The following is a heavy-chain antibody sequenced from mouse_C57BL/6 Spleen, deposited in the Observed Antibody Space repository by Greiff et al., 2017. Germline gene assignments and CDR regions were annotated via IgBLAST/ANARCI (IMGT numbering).Heavy chain of an antibody. Sequence: VQLQQSGAELVKPGASVKISCKASGYAFSSYWMNWVKQRPGKGLEWIGQIYPGDGDANYNGKFKDKATLTVDKSSSTAYMQRSSLTSEDSAFNYCARGGVLRSLFDYWGQGTTLTVSS. CDR2: IYPGDGDA. CDR3: ARGGVLRSLFDY. J-gene: IGHJ2*01. V-gene: IGHV1-80*01. D-gene: IGHD1-1*01. CDR1: GYAFSSYW.